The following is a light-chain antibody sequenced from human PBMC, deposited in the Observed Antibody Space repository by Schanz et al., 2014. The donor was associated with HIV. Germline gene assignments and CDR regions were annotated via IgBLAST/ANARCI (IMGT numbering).Light chain of an antibody. J-gene: IGLJ1*01. CDR1: SNDVGTYNL. CDR2: EVS. Sequence: QSALTQPASVSGSPGQSITISCTGTSNDVGTYNLVSWYQQHPGKAPQLMIYEVSKRPSGVSDRFSGSKSDNTASLTISGLQAEDEADYFCSSYTSSLTRVFGTGTKLTVL. V-gene: IGLV2-14*02. CDR3: SSYTSSLTRV.